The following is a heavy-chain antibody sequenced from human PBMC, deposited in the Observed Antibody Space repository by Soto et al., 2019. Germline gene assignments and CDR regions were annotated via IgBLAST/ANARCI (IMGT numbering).Heavy chain of an antibody. V-gene: IGHV2-5*02. CDR2: IFWDDDK. Sequence: QITLKESGPTLVKPTQTLTLTCTFSGFSLSTSGVGVGWIRQPPGKALEWLAIIFWDDDKRYSPSLKSRLTINKATSKTQVVLTMTNMDPVDTATYYCAHRTYCSGGSCYDYWGQGTLVTFSS. CDR1: GFSLSTSGVG. CDR3: AHRTYCSGGSCYDY. J-gene: IGHJ4*02. D-gene: IGHD2-15*01.